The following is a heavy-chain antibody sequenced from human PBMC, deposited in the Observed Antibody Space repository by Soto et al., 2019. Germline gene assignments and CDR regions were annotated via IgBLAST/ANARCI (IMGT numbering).Heavy chain of an antibody. V-gene: IGHV1-46*01. J-gene: IGHJ4*02. D-gene: IGHD5-18*01. CDR1: GYTFTSYY. CDR3: ARDPGYSYGTVDY. Sequence: ASVKVSCKASGYTFTSYYMNWVRQAPGQGLEWLGIINPSGGYTNYAQKFQGRVTITADKSTSTAYMELSSLRSEDTAVYYCARDPGYSYGTVDYWGQGTLVTVSS. CDR2: INPSGGYT.